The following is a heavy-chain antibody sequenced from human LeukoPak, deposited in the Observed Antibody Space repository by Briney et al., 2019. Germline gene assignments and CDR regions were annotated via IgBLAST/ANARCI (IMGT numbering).Heavy chain of an antibody. Sequence: SGTLSLTCAVSGGSISSSNWWSWIRQPPGKGLEWIGYIYYSGTTNYNPSLKSRVTISIDTSKNEFSLKLTSVTAADTAVYYCAREANYYGSGSYFEGTFDYWGQGSLVTVSS. CDR2: IYYSGTT. CDR3: AREANYYGSGSYFEGTFDY. CDR1: GGSISSSNW. D-gene: IGHD3-10*01. V-gene: IGHV4-4*02. J-gene: IGHJ4*02.